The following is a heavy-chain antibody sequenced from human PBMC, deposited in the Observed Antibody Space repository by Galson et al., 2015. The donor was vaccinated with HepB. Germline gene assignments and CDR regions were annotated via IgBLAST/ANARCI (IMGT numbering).Heavy chain of an antibody. Sequence: SLRLSCAASGFAFSSYAMHWVRQAPGKGLEWVAIMSYDESKQHLADSVKGRFTVSRDNSKNTVYLHMNGLTDDDTAVCYCATRSNGNGWFADYFDYWGQGALVTVSS. D-gene: IGHD3-10*01. J-gene: IGHJ4*02. CDR3: ATRSNGNGWFADYFDY. CDR2: MSYDESKQ. CDR1: GFAFSSYA. V-gene: IGHV3-30*03.